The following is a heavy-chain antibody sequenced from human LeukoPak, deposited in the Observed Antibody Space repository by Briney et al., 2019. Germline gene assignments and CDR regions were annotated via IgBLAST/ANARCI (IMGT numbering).Heavy chain of an antibody. CDR2: INHSGST. J-gene: IGHJ4*02. CDR1: GESFSGYY. CDR3: ARVRQWLDFDY. V-gene: IGHV4-34*01. Sequence: SETLSLTCAVYGESFSGYYWSWIRQPPGKGLEWIGEINHSGSTNYNPSLKSRVTISVDTFKNQFSLKLSSVTAADTAVYYCARVRQWLDFDYWGQGTLVTVSS. D-gene: IGHD6-19*01.